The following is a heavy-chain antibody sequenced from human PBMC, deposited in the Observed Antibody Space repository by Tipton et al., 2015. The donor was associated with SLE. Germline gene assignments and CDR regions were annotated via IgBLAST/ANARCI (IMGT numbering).Heavy chain of an antibody. J-gene: IGHJ4*02. CDR3: AREGPGAARQYLDY. D-gene: IGHD6-6*01. CDR2: IYNGGRT. V-gene: IGHV4-59*01. CDR1: GGSITTYY. Sequence: LRLSCTVSGGSITTYYYNWIRQTPGKGLEWIGDIYNGGRTNYNASLKSRVTISVDTSKNQFSLRLTSVTAADTAVYFCAREGPGAARQYLDYWGQGTLVTVSS.